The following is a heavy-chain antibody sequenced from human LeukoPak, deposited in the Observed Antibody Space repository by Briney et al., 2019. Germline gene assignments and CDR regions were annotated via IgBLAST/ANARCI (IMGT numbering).Heavy chain of an antibody. CDR2: IIPILGIA. V-gene: IGHV1-69*04. Sequence: ASVKVSCKASGGTFSSYAISWVRQVPGQGLEWMGRIIPILGIANYAQKFQGRVTITADKSTSTAYMELSSLRSEDTAVYYCARSASLSQAFDIWGQGTMVTVSS. CDR1: GGTFSSYA. J-gene: IGHJ3*02. CDR3: ARSASLSQAFDI.